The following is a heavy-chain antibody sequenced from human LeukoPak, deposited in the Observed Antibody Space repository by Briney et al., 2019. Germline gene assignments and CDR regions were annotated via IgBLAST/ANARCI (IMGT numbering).Heavy chain of an antibody. CDR3: ARDLKGVVPAAHNWFDP. V-gene: IGHV4-61*02. CDR2: IYTSGST. CDR1: GGSISSGGYY. D-gene: IGHD2-2*01. Sequence: SETLSLTCTVSGGSISSGGYYWSWIRQPAGKGLEWIGRIYTSGSTNYNPSLKSRVTMSVDTSKNQFSLKLSSVTAADTAVYYCARDLKGVVPAAHNWFDPWGQGTLVTVSS. J-gene: IGHJ5*02.